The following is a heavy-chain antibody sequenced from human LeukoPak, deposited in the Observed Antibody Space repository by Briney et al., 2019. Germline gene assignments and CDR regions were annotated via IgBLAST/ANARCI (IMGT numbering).Heavy chain of an antibody. V-gene: IGHV4-59*01. CDR3: ARGVYIAAAQYGY. D-gene: IGHD6-13*01. Sequence: PPETLSLTCTVSGGSISSYYWSWIRQPPGKGLEWIGYIYYSGTTNYNPSLKSRVTISVDTSKNQFSLKLSSVTAADTAVYYCARGVYIAAAQYGYWGQGTLVTVSS. J-gene: IGHJ4*02. CDR1: GGSISSYY. CDR2: IYYSGTT.